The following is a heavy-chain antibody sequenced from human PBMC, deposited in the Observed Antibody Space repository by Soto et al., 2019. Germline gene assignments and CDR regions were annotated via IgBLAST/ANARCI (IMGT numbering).Heavy chain of an antibody. J-gene: IGHJ4*02. Sequence: SETLSLTCTVSGGSITSTSYYWGWIRRPPGKGLEWIGSIHYSGSTYYNPSLKSRITISVDTSKTQFSLKLSSVTAADTAVYYCAGTVTTSGWRYSFDYWGQGTLVTVSS. D-gene: IGHD4-17*01. V-gene: IGHV4-39*01. CDR3: AGTVTTSGWRYSFDY. CDR2: IHYSGST. CDR1: GGSITSTSYY.